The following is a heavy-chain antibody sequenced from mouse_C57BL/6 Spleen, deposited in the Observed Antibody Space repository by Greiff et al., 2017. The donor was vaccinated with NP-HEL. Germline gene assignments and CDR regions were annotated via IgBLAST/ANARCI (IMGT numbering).Heavy chain of an antibody. J-gene: IGHJ4*01. CDR1: GFTFTDYY. CDR3: ARYRLYSNYVGYAMDY. D-gene: IGHD2-5*01. V-gene: IGHV7-3*01. CDR2: IRNKANGYTK. Sequence: EVMLVESGGGLVQPGGSLSLSCAASGFTFTDYYMSWVRQPPGKALEWLGIIRNKANGYTKEYSSSVKGRFTISRDNSQSILYLQMNALRAEDGATDYCARYRLYSNYVGYAMDYWGQGTSVTVSS.